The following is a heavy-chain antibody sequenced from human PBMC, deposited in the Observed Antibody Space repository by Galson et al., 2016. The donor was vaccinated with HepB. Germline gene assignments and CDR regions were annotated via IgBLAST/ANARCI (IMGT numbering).Heavy chain of an antibody. V-gene: IGHV3-30*18. CDR2: ISNDGSNT. CDR3: AKDRAGAGSRGLDF. Sequence: LRLSCAASGFIFSSYGMNWVRQAPGKGLEWVALISNDGSNTYYAESLKGRLTISRDNSNNTMFLHMNSLRGEDTAVYYCAKDRAGAGSRGLDFWGQGTLVIVSS. J-gene: IGHJ4*02. D-gene: IGHD6-13*01. CDR1: GFIFSSYG.